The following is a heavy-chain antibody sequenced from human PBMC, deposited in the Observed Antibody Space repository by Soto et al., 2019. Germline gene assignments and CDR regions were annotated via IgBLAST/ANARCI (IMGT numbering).Heavy chain of an antibody. J-gene: IGHJ5*02. Sequence: PGGSLRLSCAASGFTFSSYAMHWVRQAPGKGLEWVAVISYDGSNKYYADSVKGRFTISRDNSKNTLYLQMNSLRAEDTAVYYCASLVVVPENWFDPWGQGTLVTVSS. D-gene: IGHD2-2*01. V-gene: IGHV3-30-3*01. CDR2: ISYDGSNK. CDR3: ASLVVVPENWFDP. CDR1: GFTFSSYA.